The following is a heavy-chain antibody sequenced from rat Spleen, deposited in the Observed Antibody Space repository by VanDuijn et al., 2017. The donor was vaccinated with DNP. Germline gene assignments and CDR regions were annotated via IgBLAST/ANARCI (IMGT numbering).Heavy chain of an antibody. Sequence: EVQLVESGGGLVQPGRSLKLSCTASGFSFRYYGMAWVRQAPTKGLEWVASISSGADNTYYRDSVKGRFTISRDNAKSTLYLQMNSLRSEDMATYYCVRWNSGHFDYWGQGVMVTVSS. J-gene: IGHJ2*01. CDR3: VRWNSGHFDY. D-gene: IGHD4-3*01. V-gene: IGHV5S13*01. CDR1: GFSFRYYG. CDR2: ISSGADNT.